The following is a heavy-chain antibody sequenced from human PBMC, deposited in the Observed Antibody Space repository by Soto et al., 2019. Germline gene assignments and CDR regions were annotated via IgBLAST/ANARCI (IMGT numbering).Heavy chain of an antibody. CDR1: GGSISSYY. CDR2: IYYSGST. D-gene: IGHD2-15*01. J-gene: IGHJ6*03. Sequence: SETLSLTCTVSGGSISSYYWSWIRQPPGKGLEWIGYIYYSGSTNYNPSLKSRVTISVDTSKNQFSLKLSSVTAADTAVYYCARLGQTVVAATDYYYYMDVWGKGTTVTVSS. V-gene: IGHV4-59*08. CDR3: ARLGQTVVAATDYYYYMDV.